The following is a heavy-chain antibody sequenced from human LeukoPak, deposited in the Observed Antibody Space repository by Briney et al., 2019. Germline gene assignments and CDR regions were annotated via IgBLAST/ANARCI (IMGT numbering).Heavy chain of an antibody. D-gene: IGHD7-27*01. CDR1: GFPLNRHH. CDR3: ARDRPNWGIDC. Sequence: GGSLRLSCAASGFPLNRHHMNWVRQAPGKGLEWVSYISSTSSAIYYADSVKGRFTMTRDNAKNSLYLHMNSLRDEDTAVYYCARDRPNWGIDCWGQGTLVTVSS. V-gene: IGHV3-48*02. CDR2: ISSTSSAI. J-gene: IGHJ4*02.